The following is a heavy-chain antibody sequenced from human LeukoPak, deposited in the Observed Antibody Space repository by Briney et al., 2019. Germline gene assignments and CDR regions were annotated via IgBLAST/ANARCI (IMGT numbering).Heavy chain of an antibody. D-gene: IGHD2-15*01. J-gene: IGHJ4*02. V-gene: IGHV3-23*01. Sequence: QPGGSLRLSCAASGFTFSSYAMSCVRQAPGKGLEWVSAIRGSGGSTYYADSVKGRFTISRDNSKNTLYLQMNSLRAEDTAVYYCARSAYCSGGACYSKTFDYWGQGTLVTVSS. CDR3: ARSAYCSGGACYSKTFDY. CDR2: IRGSGGST. CDR1: GFTFSSYA.